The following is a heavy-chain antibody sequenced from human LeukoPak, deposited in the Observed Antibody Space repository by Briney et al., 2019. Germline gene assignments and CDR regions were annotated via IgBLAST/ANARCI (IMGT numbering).Heavy chain of an antibody. CDR1: GFTFSSHW. CDR3: AELGITMIGGV. D-gene: IGHD3-10*02. J-gene: IGHJ6*04. Sequence: GGSLRLSCATSGFTFSSHWMHWVRQAPEKGLVLVSRIKSDGSSTNYADSVKGRFTISRDNAKNTLYLQMNSLRAEDTAVYYCAELGITMIGGVWGKGTTVTISS. CDR2: IKSDGSST. V-gene: IGHV3-74*01.